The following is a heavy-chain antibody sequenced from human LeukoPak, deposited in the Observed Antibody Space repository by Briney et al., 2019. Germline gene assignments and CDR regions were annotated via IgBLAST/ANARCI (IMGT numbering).Heavy chain of an antibody. J-gene: IGHJ4*02. D-gene: IGHD3-3*01. Sequence: SGPTLVKPTQTLALTCTFSGFSLSTSGVGVGWIRQPPGKALEWLAIIYWHDETHYSPALKSRLTITKHTTKNQEVLAMINLEPMDTATYYCTDRGVAFGLEYWGQGNLVTVSS. CDR1: GFSLSTSGVG. CDR3: TDRGVAFGLEY. CDR2: IYWHDET. V-gene: IGHV2-5*01.